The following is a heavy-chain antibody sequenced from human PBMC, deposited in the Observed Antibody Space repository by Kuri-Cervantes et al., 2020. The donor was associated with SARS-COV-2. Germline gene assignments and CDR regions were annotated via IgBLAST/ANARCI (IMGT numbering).Heavy chain of an antibody. Sequence: GGSLRLSCAASGFTVSSNYMSWVRQAPGKGLEWVSVIYSCGSTYYADSVKGRFTISRDNSKNTLYLQMNSLRAEDTAVYYCARAGGGSYYGWFDPWGQGTLVTVSS. D-gene: IGHD1-26*01. CDR1: GFTVSSNY. J-gene: IGHJ5*02. V-gene: IGHV3-66*03. CDR3: ARAGGGSYYGWFDP. CDR2: IYSCGST.